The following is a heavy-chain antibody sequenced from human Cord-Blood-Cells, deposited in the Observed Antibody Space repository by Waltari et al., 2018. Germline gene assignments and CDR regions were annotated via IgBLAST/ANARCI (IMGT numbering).Heavy chain of an antibody. CDR1: GYSISSGYY. J-gene: IGHJ4*02. D-gene: IGHD5-12*01. Sequence: QVQLQESGPGLVKPSETLSLTCAVSGYSISSGYYWGWIRQPPGKGLEWIGSIYHSGSTYYNPSLKSRVTISVDTSKNQFSLKLSSVTAADTAVYYCARDRSGYDFDYWGQGTLVTVSS. CDR2: IYHSGST. V-gene: IGHV4-38-2*02. CDR3: ARDRSGYDFDY.